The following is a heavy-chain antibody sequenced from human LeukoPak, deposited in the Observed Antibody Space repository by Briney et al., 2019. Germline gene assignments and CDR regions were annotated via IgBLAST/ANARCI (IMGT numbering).Heavy chain of an antibody. Sequence: GASVKVSCKASGYTFTSYDINWVRQATGQGLEWMGWMNPNSGNTGYAQKFQGRVTMTRNTSISTAYMELSSLRSEDTAVYYCARIVVVPASDAFDIWGQGTMVTVSS. J-gene: IGHJ3*02. D-gene: IGHD2-2*01. CDR2: MNPNSGNT. CDR1: GYTFTSYD. V-gene: IGHV1-8*01. CDR3: ARIVVVPASDAFDI.